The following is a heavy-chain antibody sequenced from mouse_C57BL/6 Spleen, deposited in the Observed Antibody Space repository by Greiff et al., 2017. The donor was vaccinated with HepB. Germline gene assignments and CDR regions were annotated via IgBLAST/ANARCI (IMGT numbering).Heavy chain of an antibody. J-gene: IGHJ1*03. V-gene: IGHV1-69*01. D-gene: IGHD1-1*01. CDR1: GYTFTSYW. CDR3: ARDGFLRGYFDV. Sequence: QVQLQQPGAELVMPGASVKLSCKASGYTFTSYWMHWVKQRPGQGLEWIGEIDPSDSYTNYNQKFKGKSTLTVDKSSSTAYMKLSSLTSEDSAVYYGARDGFLRGYFDVWGTGTTVTVSS. CDR2: IDPSDSYT.